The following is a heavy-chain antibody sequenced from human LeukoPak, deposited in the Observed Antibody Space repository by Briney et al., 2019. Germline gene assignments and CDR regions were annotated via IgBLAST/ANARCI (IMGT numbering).Heavy chain of an antibody. CDR1: GYSISSGYY. CDR3: ARAYGYYYYMDV. V-gene: IGHV4-38-2*01. D-gene: IGHD4-17*01. CDR2: IYNSGNT. J-gene: IGHJ6*03. Sequence: PSETLSLTCAVSGYSISSGYYWGWIRQPPGKELEWIGFIYNSGNTRYSPSLKSRVTISVDTSKNQVSLKLTSVTAADTAVYYCARAYGYYYYMDVWGKGTTVTVSS.